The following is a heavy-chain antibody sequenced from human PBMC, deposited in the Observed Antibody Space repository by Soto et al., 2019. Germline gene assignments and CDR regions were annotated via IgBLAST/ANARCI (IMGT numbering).Heavy chain of an antibody. CDR2: IFHRGSV. J-gene: IGHJ4*02. CDR3: ARSPFRLHLAPVPTYVDL. Sequence: YWRFCRQLLEEGLEWIGYIFHRGSVNYNPSLNDRASMAVDTSKNQVSLKLTSVTAADTAVYYCARSPFRLHLAPVPTYVDLWGQGALLSGS. CDR1: Y. D-gene: IGHD3-16*01. V-gene: IGHV4-59*01.